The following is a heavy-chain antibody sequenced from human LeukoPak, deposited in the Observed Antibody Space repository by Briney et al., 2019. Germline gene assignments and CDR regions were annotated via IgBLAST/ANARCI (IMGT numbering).Heavy chain of an antibody. D-gene: IGHD6-13*01. CDR1: GGSISSGSYY. CDR2: IYTSGST. Sequence: SETLSLTCTVSGGSISSGSYYWSWIRQPAGKGLEWIGRIYTSGSTSYNPSLKSRVTMSADTSKNQLSLKLSSVTAADTAVYYCARSSWYDIIDYWGQGRLVTVSS. J-gene: IGHJ4*02. CDR3: ARSSWYDIIDY. V-gene: IGHV4-61*02.